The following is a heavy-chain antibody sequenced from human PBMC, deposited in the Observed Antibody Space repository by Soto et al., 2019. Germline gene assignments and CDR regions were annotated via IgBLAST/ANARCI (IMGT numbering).Heavy chain of an antibody. D-gene: IGHD3-22*01. CDR1: GFTFSSYS. Sequence: EVQLVESGGGLVRPGGSLRLSCAASGFTFSSYSMNWVRQAPGKGLEWVSYISRSSSTTYYADSVKGRFTISRDNAKNSLYLQMNSLRDEDTAVYYCARDSDYYDSSGYYPEYFQHWGQGTLVTVSS. CDR2: ISRSSSTT. V-gene: IGHV3-48*02. CDR3: ARDSDYYDSSGYYPEYFQH. J-gene: IGHJ1*01.